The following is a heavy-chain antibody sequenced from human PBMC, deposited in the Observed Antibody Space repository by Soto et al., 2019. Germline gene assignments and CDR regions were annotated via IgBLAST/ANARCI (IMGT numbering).Heavy chain of an antibody. J-gene: IGHJ4*02. CDR3: AGGGGDGYTFYYGSGSPNTPYYFDY. CDR1: GYTFTSYA. V-gene: IGHV1-3*01. Sequence: ASVKVSCKASGYTFTSYAMHWVRQAPGQRLEWMGWINAGNGNTKYSQKFQGRVTITRDASASTAYMELSSLRSEDTAVYYCAGGGGDGYTFYYGSGSPNTPYYFDYWGKGPLVTVPS. CDR2: INAGNGNT. D-gene: IGHD3-10*01.